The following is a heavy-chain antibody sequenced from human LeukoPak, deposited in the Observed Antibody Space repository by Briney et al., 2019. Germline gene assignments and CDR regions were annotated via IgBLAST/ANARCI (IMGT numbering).Heavy chain of an antibody. CDR1: GFTFSSSW. D-gene: IGHD1-26*01. J-gene: IGHJ4*02. CDR3: VKVRGRARVGYFDY. CDR2: INKDGSVT. V-gene: IGHV3-74*01. Sequence: GGSLRLSCAASGFTFSSSWIHWVRQAPGKGLVWVSRINKDGSVTDYAESVKGRLSISRDNAKNTLYLQMNSLRVEGTAIYYCVKVRGRARVGYFDYWGQGTLVTVSS.